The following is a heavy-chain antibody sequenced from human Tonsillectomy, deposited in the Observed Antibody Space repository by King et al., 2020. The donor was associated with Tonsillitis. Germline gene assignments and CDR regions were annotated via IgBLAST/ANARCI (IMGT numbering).Heavy chain of an antibody. CDR2: IKSRADGGTT. CDR3: TPDRAPMLRGDIRPTYFDN. V-gene: IGHV3-15*01. J-gene: IGHJ4*02. CDR1: GFTFSYAW. D-gene: IGHD3-10*01. Sequence: VQLVESGGGLVKPGGSLRLSCAASGFTFSYAWMSWVRQAPGKGLEWVGRIKSRADGGTTDYSAPVKARFTISRDDSKNTLFLQMNSLKTEDAAVYYCTPDRAPMLRGDIRPTYFDNWGQGTLVTVSS.